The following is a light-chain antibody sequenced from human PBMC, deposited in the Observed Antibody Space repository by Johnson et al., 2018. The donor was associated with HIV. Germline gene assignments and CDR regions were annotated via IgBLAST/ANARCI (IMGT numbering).Light chain of an antibody. J-gene: IGLJ1*01. CDR3: GTWDSSLSAPYV. CDR2: DNN. CDR1: SSNIGNNY. V-gene: IGLV1-51*01. Sequence: QSVLTQPPSVSAAPGQKVTISCSGSSSNIGNNYVSWYQQVPGAAPKLLIYDNNKRPSGIPDRLSGSKSGTSATLGITGLQTGDEAEYYCGTWDSSLSAPYVFGTWPKVTVL.